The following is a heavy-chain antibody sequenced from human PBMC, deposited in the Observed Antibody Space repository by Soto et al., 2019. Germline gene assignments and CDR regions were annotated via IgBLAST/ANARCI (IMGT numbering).Heavy chain of an antibody. J-gene: IGHJ4*02. D-gene: IGHD4-17*01. V-gene: IGHV3-66*01. Sequence: EVQLVESGGGLVQPGGSLRLSCAASGFTVSSNYMTWVRQAPGKGLEWVSVIYFGNTTYYADSVKGRFTISRDNSKNTLYLQMHRLSAEDTAVYYCARVEGYGDCWGRWGQGTLVTVSS. CDR2: IYFGNTT. CDR1: GFTVSSNY. CDR3: ARVEGYGDCWGR.